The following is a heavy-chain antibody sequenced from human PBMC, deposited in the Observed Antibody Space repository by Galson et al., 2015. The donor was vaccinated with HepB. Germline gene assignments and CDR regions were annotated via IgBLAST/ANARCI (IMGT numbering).Heavy chain of an antibody. V-gene: IGHV3-33*01. Sequence: SLRLSCAASGFTFSSYGMHWVRQAPGKGLEWVAVKWYDGSNKYYADSVKGRFTISRDNSKNTLYLQMNSLRAEDTAVYYCARDNYGTGSNDYWGQGSLVTVSS. CDR3: ARDNYGTGSNDY. CDR2: KWYDGSNK. CDR1: GFTFSSYG. J-gene: IGHJ4*02. D-gene: IGHD6-19*01.